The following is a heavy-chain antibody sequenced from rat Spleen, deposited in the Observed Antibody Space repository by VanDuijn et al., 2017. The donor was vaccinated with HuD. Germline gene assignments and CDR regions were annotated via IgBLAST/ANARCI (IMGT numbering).Heavy chain of an antibody. CDR2: ISYDGGST. Sequence: EVQLVETGGGLVQPGRSLKLSCVASGFTFSSYWMYWIRQAPGKGLEWVASISYDGGSTYYRDSVKGRFTISRDNAKSTLYLQMNSLRSEDTATYYCARHRDYGCYFDYWGQGVMVTVSS. CDR1: GFTFSSYW. CDR3: ARHRDYGCYFDY. J-gene: IGHJ2*01. V-gene: IGHV5-58*01. D-gene: IGHD1-11*01.